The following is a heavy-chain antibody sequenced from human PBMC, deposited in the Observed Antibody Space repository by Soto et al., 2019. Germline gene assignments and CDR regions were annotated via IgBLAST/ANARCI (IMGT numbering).Heavy chain of an antibody. V-gene: IGHV1-18*01. J-gene: IGHJ4*02. Sequence: QVQLVQSGAEVKKPGASVKVSCKASGYTLTSYGITWVRQAPGQGLERMGWISAYNGNTKDAQKFQGRVTMTTDTSTSTAHMELRGLRSDDTAVYYCARDRNLGLAAGWGQGTLVTVSS. CDR3: ARDRNLGLAAG. D-gene: IGHD6-13*01. CDR2: ISAYNGNT. CDR1: GYTLTSYG.